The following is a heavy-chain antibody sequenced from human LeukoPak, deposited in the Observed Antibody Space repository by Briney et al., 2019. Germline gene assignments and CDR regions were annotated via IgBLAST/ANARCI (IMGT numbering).Heavy chain of an antibody. D-gene: IGHD2-2*01. CDR2: IYYDGSNE. Sequence: GGSLRLSCAASGFTFSSYGMHWVRQAPGKGLEWVALIYYDGSNEYYADSVKGRFTISRDNSKNTLYLQMNSLRAEDTAVYYCARDHTPFQLAPMYYFDYWGQGTLVTVSS. CDR3: ARDHTPFQLAPMYYFDY. J-gene: IGHJ4*02. CDR1: GFTFSSYG. V-gene: IGHV3-30*02.